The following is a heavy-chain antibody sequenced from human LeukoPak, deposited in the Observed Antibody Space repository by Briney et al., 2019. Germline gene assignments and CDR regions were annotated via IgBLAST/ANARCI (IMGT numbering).Heavy chain of an antibody. CDR3: ARDGPFGGSYYNGFDY. Sequence: GASVKVSCKASGYTFTSYGISWVRQAPGQGLEWMGWISAYNGNTNYAQKLQGRVTMTTDTSTSTAYMELRSLRSDDTAVYYCARDGPFGGSYYNGFDYWGQGTLVTVSS. CDR1: GYTFTSYG. D-gene: IGHD1-26*01. V-gene: IGHV1-18*01. CDR2: ISAYNGNT. J-gene: IGHJ4*02.